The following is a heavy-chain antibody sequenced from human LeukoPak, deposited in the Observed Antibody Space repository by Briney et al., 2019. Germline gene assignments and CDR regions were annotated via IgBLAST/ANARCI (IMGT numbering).Heavy chain of an antibody. CDR1: GYTFTSYY. Sequence: AASVNVSCKASGYTFTSYYMQWVRQAPGQGLEWMGIINPSGGSTSYAQKFKGRVTMTGDTSTSTVYMELSSLRSEDTAVYYCARGGRIVGANDDAFDIWGQGTMVTVSS. CDR3: ARGGRIVGANDDAFDI. CDR2: INPSGGST. V-gene: IGHV1-46*01. J-gene: IGHJ3*02. D-gene: IGHD1-26*01.